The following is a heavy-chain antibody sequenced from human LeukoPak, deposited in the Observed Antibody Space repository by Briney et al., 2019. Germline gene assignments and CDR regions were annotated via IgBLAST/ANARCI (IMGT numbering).Heavy chain of an antibody. V-gene: IGHV1-2*02. CDR3: ARDPSWELPFYYYYMDV. Sequence: EASVKVSCKASGYTFTSYAMNWVRQAPGQGLEWMGWINPNSGGTNYAQNFQGRVTMTRDTSISTAYMELSRLRSDDTAVYYCARDPSWELPFYYYYMDVWGKGTTVTISS. CDR1: GYTFTSYA. CDR2: INPNSGGT. J-gene: IGHJ6*03. D-gene: IGHD1-26*01.